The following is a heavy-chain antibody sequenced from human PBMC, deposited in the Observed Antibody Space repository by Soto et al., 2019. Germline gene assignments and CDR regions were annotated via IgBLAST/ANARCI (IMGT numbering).Heavy chain of an antibody. J-gene: IGHJ6*01. CDR1: GDTFSSYA. CDR3: ARRRDCGDDCYNKHDYGMDV. V-gene: IGHV1-69*08. Sequence: QVQLVQSGAEVKKPGSSVKVSCRASGDTFSSYAVNWVRQAPGRGLEWMGRVIPVLGTTDYAQKFRGRVTMTADKSRTTVYMELSSLRSDDTAVYYCARRRDCGDDCYNKHDYGMDVW. D-gene: IGHD2-21*02. CDR2: VIPVLGTT.